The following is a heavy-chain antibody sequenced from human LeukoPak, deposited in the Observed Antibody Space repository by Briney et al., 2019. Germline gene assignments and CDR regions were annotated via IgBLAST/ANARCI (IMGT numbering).Heavy chain of an antibody. CDR3: ARDRRYDFWSGYYNGDAFDI. J-gene: IGHJ3*02. V-gene: IGHV4-59*01. CDR1: GGSISGYY. Sequence: SETLSLTCTVSGGSISGYYWSWIRQPPGKGLEWIGYIHYSGSTNYNPSLKSRVTISVDTSRNQFSLKLSSVTAADTAVYYCARDRRYDFWSGYYNGDAFDIWGQGTMVTVSS. D-gene: IGHD3-3*01. CDR2: IHYSGST.